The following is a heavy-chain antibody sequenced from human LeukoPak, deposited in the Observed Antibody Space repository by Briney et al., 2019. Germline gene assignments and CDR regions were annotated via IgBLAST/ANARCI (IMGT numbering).Heavy chain of an antibody. CDR2: ISSSSSII. J-gene: IGHJ4*02. Sequence: GGSLRLSCAASGFTFSSYSMKWVRQAPGKGLEWASYISSSSSIIYYADSVKGRFTVSRDNAKNSLYLQMNSLRAEDTAVYYCAGTDSGSYSRWFDYWGQGTLVTVSS. CDR3: AGTDSGSYSRWFDY. D-gene: IGHD1-26*01. CDR1: GFTFSSYS. V-gene: IGHV3-48*01.